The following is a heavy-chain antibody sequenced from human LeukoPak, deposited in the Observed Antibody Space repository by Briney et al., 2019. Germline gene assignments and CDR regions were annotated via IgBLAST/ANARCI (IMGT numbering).Heavy chain of an antibody. V-gene: IGHV3-21*01. J-gene: IGHJ4*02. D-gene: IGHD4-11*01. Sequence: KTGVTLTLSCTASSFAIRIYSLNWVRQAQGQALVWVSSISNSNRYIYHTDSVRGRITTSRDNAKISLYLHMNSLRAEGTALYDCAREPAYSKVYWGQGTLVTVS. CDR2: ISNSNRYI. CDR1: SFAIRIYS. CDR3: AREPAYSKVY.